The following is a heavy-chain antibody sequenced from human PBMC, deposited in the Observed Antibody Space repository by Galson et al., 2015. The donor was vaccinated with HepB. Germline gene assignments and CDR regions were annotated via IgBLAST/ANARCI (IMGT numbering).Heavy chain of an antibody. CDR1: GFACISYN. CDR2: VNKVGNSK. V-gene: IGHV3-48*02. CDR3: VRDIGGVFYFDY. Sequence: ALRLSCAASGFACISYNMRWARQAPGTGLEWVAVVNKVGNSKQYGDSVKGRFTTSRDNAKNSLYLQMNSLRDEDTAVYYCVRDIGGVFYFDYWGQGTLVTVSS. J-gene: IGHJ4*02. D-gene: IGHD2-15*01.